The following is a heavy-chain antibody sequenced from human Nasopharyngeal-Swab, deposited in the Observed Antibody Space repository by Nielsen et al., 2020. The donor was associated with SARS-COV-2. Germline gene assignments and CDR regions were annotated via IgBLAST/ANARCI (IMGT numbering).Heavy chain of an antibody. D-gene: IGHD3-3*01. Sequence: SETLSLTCTVSGGSISSYYWSWIRQPPGKGLEWIGYIYYSGSTNYNPSLKSRVTISVDTSKNQFSLKPSSVTAADTAVYYCARLSYDFWSGYFDYWGQGTLVTVSS. CDR1: GGSISSYY. CDR3: ARLSYDFWSGYFDY. CDR2: IYYSGST. J-gene: IGHJ4*02. V-gene: IGHV4-59*13.